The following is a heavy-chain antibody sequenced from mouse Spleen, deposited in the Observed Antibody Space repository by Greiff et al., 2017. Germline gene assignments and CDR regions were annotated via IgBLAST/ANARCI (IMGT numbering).Heavy chain of an antibody. D-gene: IGHD6-1*01. V-gene: IGHV1-50*01. Sequence: VQLQQPGAELVKPGASVKLSCKASGYTFTSYWMPWVKQRPGQGLEWIGEIDPSDSYTNYNQKFKGKATLTVDTSSSTAYMQLSSLTSEDSAVYYCASANYWGQGTTLTVSS. CDR2: IDPSDSYT. CDR3: ASANY. CDR1: GYTFTSYW. J-gene: IGHJ2*01.